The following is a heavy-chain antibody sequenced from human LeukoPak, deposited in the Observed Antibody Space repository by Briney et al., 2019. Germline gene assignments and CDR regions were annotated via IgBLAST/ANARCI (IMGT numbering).Heavy chain of an antibody. Sequence: GASVKVSCKASGYTFTGYYMHWVRQAPGQGLEWMGWINPNSGGTNYAQKFQGRVTMTRDTSISTAYMELSRLRSDDTAVYYCARDIKQPESYYCYYMDVWGKGTTVTVSS. CDR3: ARDIKQPESYYCYYMDV. CDR2: INPNSGGT. CDR1: GYTFTGYY. D-gene: IGHD6-13*01. V-gene: IGHV1-2*02. J-gene: IGHJ6*03.